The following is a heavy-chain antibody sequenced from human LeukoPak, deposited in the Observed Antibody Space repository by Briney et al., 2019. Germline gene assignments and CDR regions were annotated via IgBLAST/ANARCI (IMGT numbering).Heavy chain of an antibody. CDR2: INHSGST. J-gene: IGHJ5*02. Sequence: PSETLSLTCAVYGGSFSGYYWSWIRQPPGKGLEWIGEINHSGSTNYNPSLKSRVTISVDTSKNQFSLKLSSVTAADTAVYYCARGVGTYLNWFDPWGQGTLVTVSS. CDR3: ARGVGTYLNWFDP. CDR1: GGSFSGYY. D-gene: IGHD2-21*02. V-gene: IGHV4-34*01.